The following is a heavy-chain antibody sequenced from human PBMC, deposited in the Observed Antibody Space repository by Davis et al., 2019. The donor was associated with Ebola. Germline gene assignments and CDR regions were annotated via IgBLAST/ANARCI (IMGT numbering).Heavy chain of an antibody. CDR1: GFTFSDYY. V-gene: IGHV3-11*01. CDR2: ISSSGSTI. Sequence: PGGSLRLSCAASGFTFSDYYMSWIRQAPGKGLEWVSYISSSGSTIYYADSVKGRFTISRDNAKNSLYLQMNSLRAEDTAVYYCARDGLLWFREFLYYYYGMDVWGQGTTVTVSS. CDR3: ARDGLLWFREFLYYYYGMDV. D-gene: IGHD3-10*01. J-gene: IGHJ6*02.